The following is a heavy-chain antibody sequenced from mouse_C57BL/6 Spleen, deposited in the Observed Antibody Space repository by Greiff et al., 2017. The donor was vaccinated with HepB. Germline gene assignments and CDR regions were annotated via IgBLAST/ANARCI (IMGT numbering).Heavy chain of an antibody. V-gene: IGHV1-66*01. J-gene: IGHJ4*01. D-gene: IGHD2-2*01. CDR1: GYSFTSYY. CDR3: ARYGYDGYAMDY. CDR2: IYPGSGNT. Sequence: LVESGPELVKPGASVKISCKASGYSFTSYYIHWVKQRPGQGLEWIGWIYPGSGNTKYNEKFKGKATLTADTSSSTAYMQLSSLTSEDSAVYYCARYGYDGYAMDYWGQGTSVTVSS.